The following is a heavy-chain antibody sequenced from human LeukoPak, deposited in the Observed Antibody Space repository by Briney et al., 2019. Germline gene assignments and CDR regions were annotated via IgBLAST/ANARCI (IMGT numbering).Heavy chain of an antibody. CDR3: ARLARKFIVGATGAFDI. CDR1: GFAFSSYG. D-gene: IGHD1-26*01. V-gene: IGHV3-7*01. CDR2: IKQDGSEK. Sequence: GGSLRLSCAASGFAFSSYGMSWVRQAPGKGLEWVANIKQDGSEKYYVDSVKGRFTISRDNAKNSLYLQMNSLRAEDTAVYYCARLARKFIVGATGAFDIWGQGTMVTVSS. J-gene: IGHJ3*02.